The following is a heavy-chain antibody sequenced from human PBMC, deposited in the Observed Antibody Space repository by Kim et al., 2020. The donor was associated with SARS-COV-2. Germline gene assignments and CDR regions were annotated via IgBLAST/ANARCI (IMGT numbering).Heavy chain of an antibody. Sequence: GGSLRLSCAASGFTFSSYAMHWVRQAPGKGLEWVAVISYDGSNKYYADSVKGRFTISRDNSKNTLYLQMNSLRAEDTAVYYCARDRVGSYGLYGMDVWGQGTTVTVSS. J-gene: IGHJ6*02. D-gene: IGHD5-18*01. CDR2: ISYDGSNK. V-gene: IGHV3-30*04. CDR1: GFTFSSYA. CDR3: ARDRVGSYGLYGMDV.